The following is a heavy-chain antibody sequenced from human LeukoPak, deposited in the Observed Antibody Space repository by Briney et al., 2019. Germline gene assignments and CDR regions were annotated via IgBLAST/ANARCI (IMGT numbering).Heavy chain of an antibody. D-gene: IGHD6-13*01. CDR1: GFTFSDYY. Sequence: GGSLRLSCAASGFTFSDYYMSWIRQAPGKGLEWVSYISSSGSTIYYADSVKGRFTISRDNAENSLYLQMNSLRAEDTAVYYCARDLYRYSSFIHYYYMDVWGKGTTVTISS. V-gene: IGHV3-11*01. CDR3: ARDLYRYSSFIHYYYMDV. J-gene: IGHJ6*03. CDR2: ISSSGSTI.